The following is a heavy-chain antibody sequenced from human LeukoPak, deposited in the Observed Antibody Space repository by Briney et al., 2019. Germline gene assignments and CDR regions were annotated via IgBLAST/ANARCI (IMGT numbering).Heavy chain of an antibody. CDR1: GYTLTELS. CDR3: ARESPYSLYLDY. Sequence: APVKVSCKVSGYTLTELSMHWVRQAPGKGLEWMGGFDPEDGETIYAQKLQGRVTMTTDTSTSTAYMELRSLRSDDTAVYYCARESPYSLYLDYWGQGTLVTVSS. D-gene: IGHD2-21*01. J-gene: IGHJ4*02. CDR2: FDPEDGET. V-gene: IGHV1-24*01.